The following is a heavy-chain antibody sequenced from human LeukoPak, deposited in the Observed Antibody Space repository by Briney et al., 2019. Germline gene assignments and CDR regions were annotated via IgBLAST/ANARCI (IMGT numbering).Heavy chain of an antibody. CDR2: IYYSGST. Sequence: SENLSLTCTVSGGSISSGDYYWSWIRQPPGKGLEWIGYIYYSGSTYYNPSLKSRVTISVDTSKNQFSLKLSSVTAADTAVYYCARFRAYYDILTGYPYYWYFDLWGRGTLVTVSS. J-gene: IGHJ2*01. CDR3: ARFRAYYDILTGYPYYWYFDL. V-gene: IGHV4-30-4*01. D-gene: IGHD3-9*01. CDR1: GGSISSGDYY.